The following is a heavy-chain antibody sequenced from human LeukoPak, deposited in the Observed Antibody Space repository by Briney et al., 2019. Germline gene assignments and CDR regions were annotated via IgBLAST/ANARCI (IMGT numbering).Heavy chain of an antibody. CDR3: ARRYLRGLLWFGELNWFDP. V-gene: IGHV4-39*01. D-gene: IGHD3-10*01. CDR2: IYYSGST. J-gene: IGHJ5*02. CDR1: GRSISSSSYY. Sequence: PSETLSLTCTVSGRSISSSSYYWGWLRQPPGKGLEWIGSIYYSGSTYYNPSLNSRVAISVDTSKNQFSLKLSSVTAADTAVYYCARRYLRGLLWFGELNWFDPWGQGTLVTVSS.